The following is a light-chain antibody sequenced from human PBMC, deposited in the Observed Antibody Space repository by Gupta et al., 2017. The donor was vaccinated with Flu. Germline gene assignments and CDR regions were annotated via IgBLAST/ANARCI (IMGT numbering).Light chain of an antibody. CDR2: GSF. CDR1: QSVGSN. Sequence: SVSPGERATLSCRASQSVGSNLAWYQHRPGQAPRLLIYGSFKRPTDIPARFFGRGSGTEFTLTISSLQSEDFAVYSCQQYKDWPPEYTFG. CDR3: QQYKDWPPEYT. J-gene: IGKJ2*01. V-gene: IGKV3-15*01.